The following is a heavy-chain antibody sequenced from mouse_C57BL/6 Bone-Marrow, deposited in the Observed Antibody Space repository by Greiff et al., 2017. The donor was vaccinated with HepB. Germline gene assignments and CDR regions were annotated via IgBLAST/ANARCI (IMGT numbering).Heavy chain of an antibody. V-gene: IGHV5-6*01. J-gene: IGHJ3*01. D-gene: IGHD1-1*01. CDR1: GFTFSSYG. CDR2: ISSGGSYT. CDR3: ARQGYYGGGGFAY. Sequence: EVQLVESGGDLVKPGGSLKLSCAASGFTFSSYGMSWVRQTPDKRLEWVATISSGGSYTYYPDSVKGRFTISRDNAKNTLYLQMSSLKSEDTAMYYCARQGYYGGGGFAYWGQGTLVTVSA.